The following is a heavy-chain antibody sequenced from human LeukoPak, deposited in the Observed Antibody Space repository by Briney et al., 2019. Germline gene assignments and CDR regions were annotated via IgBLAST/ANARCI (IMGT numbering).Heavy chain of an antibody. V-gene: IGHV3-21*01. J-gene: IGHJ6*03. CDR1: GFTFSSYS. CDR3: ARKGGAYGSDSYFYMDV. D-gene: IGHD4-17*01. Sequence: GGSLRLSCAASGFTFSSYSMNWVRQAPGKGLEWVSSISSSGNSMYYADSVKGRFTISRDNAKNSLFLQMNSLRAEDTAVYYCARKGGAYGSDSYFYMDVWGKGTAVTVSS. CDR2: ISSSGNSM.